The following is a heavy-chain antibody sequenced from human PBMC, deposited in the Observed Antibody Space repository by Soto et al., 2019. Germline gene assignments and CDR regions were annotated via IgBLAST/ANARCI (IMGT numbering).Heavy chain of an antibody. V-gene: IGHV3-23*01. D-gene: IGHD6-19*01. CDR3: AKDYSSVWSRGIDF. CDR2: ISDAGDRT. CDR1: GFTFSNCA. Sequence: VQLLESGGGLAQPGGSLRLSCAATGFTFSNCAMTWVRRAVGKGLEWVSGISDAGDRTYYADSVRGRFTVSRDNSKNTLYLQMNTLRAEDTAVYYCAKDYSSVWSRGIDFWGQGTLVTVSS. J-gene: IGHJ4*02.